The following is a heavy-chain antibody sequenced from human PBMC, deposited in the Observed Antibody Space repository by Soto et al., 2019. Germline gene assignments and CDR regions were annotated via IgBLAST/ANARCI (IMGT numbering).Heavy chain of an antibody. CDR1: GYSISSSNW. D-gene: IGHD6-19*01. V-gene: IGHV4-28*01. Sequence: QVQLQESGPGLVKPSDTLSLTCAVSGYSISSSNWWGWIRQPPGKGLEWIGYIYYSGSTYYNPSLKSRVTKSVDTSKNQFSLKLSSVTAVDTAVYYCARSGSGWSWGYFDYWGQGTLVTVSS. CDR2: IYYSGST. J-gene: IGHJ4*02. CDR3: ARSGSGWSWGYFDY.